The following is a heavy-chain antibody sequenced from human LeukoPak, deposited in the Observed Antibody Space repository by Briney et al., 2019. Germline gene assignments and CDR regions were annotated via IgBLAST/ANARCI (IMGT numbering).Heavy chain of an antibody. Sequence: PGQSLTLASAAYGFTFSSYEMNWVRPAPGKWLEWVSYISSSGSTIYYADSVKGRFTIYRDNAKKSLYLQMNSLRAEDTAVYYCAELGITMIGGVWGKGTTVTISS. D-gene: IGHD3-10*02. CDR2: ISSSGSTI. J-gene: IGHJ6*04. V-gene: IGHV3-48*03. CDR3: AELGITMIGGV. CDR1: GFTFSSYE.